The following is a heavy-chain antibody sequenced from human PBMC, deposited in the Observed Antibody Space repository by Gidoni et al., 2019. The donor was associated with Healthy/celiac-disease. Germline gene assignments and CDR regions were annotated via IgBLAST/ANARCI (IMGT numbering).Heavy chain of an antibody. V-gene: IGHV3-7*01. J-gene: IGHJ5*02. D-gene: IGHD3-9*01. CDR1: GFTFSSYW. CDR3: ARGLAPPTPIGDILTGYYTNWFDP. CDR2: IKQDGREK. Sequence: EVQLVESGGGLVQHGGSLRLSCAASGFTFSSYWMSWVRQAPGKGLGWVANIKQDGREKYYVDSVKGRFTISRDNAKNSLYLQMNSLRAEDTAVYYCARGLAPPTPIGDILTGYYTNWFDPWGQGTLVTVSS.